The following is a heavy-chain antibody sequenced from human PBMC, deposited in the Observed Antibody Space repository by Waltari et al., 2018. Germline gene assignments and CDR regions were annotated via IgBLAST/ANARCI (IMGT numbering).Heavy chain of an antibody. J-gene: IGHJ6*03. CDR1: GYTFTGYY. V-gene: IGHV1-2*02. Sequence: QVQLVQSGAEVKKPGASVKVSCKASGYTFTGYYMHWVRQAPGQGLGWMGWINPNSGGTNYAQKFQGRVTMTRDTSISTAYMELSRLRSDDTAVYYCARDPTYYDFWSGYSHYYYYMDVWGKGTTVTVSS. CDR3: ARDPTYYDFWSGYSHYYYYMDV. CDR2: INPNSGGT. D-gene: IGHD3-3*01.